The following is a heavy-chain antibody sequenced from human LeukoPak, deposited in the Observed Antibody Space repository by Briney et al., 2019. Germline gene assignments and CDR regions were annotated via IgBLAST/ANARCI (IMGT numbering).Heavy chain of an antibody. CDR1: GGSISSYY. D-gene: IGHD6-19*01. CDR3: ARSGYSSGWDYYYYYGMDV. CDR2: IYYSGST. Sequence: SETLSLTCTVSGGSISSYYWGWIRQPPGKGLEWIGYIYYSGSTNYNPSLKSRVTISVDTSKNQFSLKLSSVTAADTAVYYCARSGYSSGWDYYYYYGMDVWGQGTTVTVSS. J-gene: IGHJ6*02. V-gene: IGHV4-59*01.